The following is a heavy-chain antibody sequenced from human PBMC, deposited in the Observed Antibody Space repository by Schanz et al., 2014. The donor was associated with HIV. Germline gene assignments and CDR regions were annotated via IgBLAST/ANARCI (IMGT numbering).Heavy chain of an antibody. V-gene: IGHV1-69*01. CDR2: IIPIFGAA. CDR3: ARDDVLDSLAS. CDR1: GGTFSSYA. J-gene: IGHJ5*02. Sequence: QVPLVQSGAEVKKPGSSVKVSCTASGGTFSSYAISWVRQAPGHALEWMGGIIPIFGAAKNAPKFQGRVTITADESTSTAYMELTGLNPEDTAIYYCARDDVLDSLASWGQGTLVTVSS. D-gene: IGHD2-21*01.